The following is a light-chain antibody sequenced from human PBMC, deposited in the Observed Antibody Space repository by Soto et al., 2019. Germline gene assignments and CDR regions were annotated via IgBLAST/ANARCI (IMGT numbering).Light chain of an antibody. CDR2: GAS. J-gene: IGKJ1*01. CDR3: QQYNNWRT. V-gene: IGKV3-15*01. Sequence: EIVMTQSPATLALSPWERATLSCMASQSVSSNLAWYQQKPGQAPRLLIYGASTRATGIPARFSGSGSGTEFTLTISSLQSEDFAVYYCQQYNNWRTFGQGTKVDI. CDR1: QSVSSN.